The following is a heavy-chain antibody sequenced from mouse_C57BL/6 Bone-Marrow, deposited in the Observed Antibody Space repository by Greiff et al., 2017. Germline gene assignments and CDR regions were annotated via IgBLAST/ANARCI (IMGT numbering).Heavy chain of an antibody. D-gene: IGHD1-1*01. CDR2: IYPRDGST. CDR1: GYTFTSYD. Sequence: VQLQQSGPELVKPGASAKLSCKASGYTFTSYDINWVKQRPGQGLEWIGWIYPRDGSTKYNEKFKGKATLTVDTSSSTAYMELHSLTSEDSAVYCCARDYGSSYWYFDVWGTGTTVTVSS. J-gene: IGHJ1*03. V-gene: IGHV1-85*01. CDR3: ARDYGSSYWYFDV.